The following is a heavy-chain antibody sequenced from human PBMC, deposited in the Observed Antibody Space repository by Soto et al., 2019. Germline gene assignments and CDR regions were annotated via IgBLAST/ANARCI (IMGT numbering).Heavy chain of an antibody. CDR2: INHSGST. Sequence: SETLSLTCAVYGGSFSGYYWSWIRQPPGKGLEWIGEINHSGSTNYNPSLKSRVTISVDTSKNQFSLKLSSVTAADTAVYYCARSGYSYGYIGYWGQGTLVTVSS. CDR1: GGSFSGYY. J-gene: IGHJ4*02. D-gene: IGHD5-18*01. V-gene: IGHV4-34*01. CDR3: ARSGYSYGYIGY.